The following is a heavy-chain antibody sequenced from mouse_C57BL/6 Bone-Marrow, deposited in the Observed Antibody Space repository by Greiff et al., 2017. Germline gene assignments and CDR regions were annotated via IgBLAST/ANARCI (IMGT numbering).Heavy chain of an antibody. CDR2: ISSGGSYT. Sequence: EVQLVESGGDLVKPGGSLKLSCAASGFPFSSYGMSWVRQTPDKRLEWVATISSGGSYTYYPDSVKGRFTISRDNAKNTLYLQMSSLKSEDTAMYYCARQGYYYAMDYWGQGTSVTVSS. CDR3: ARQGYYYAMDY. V-gene: IGHV5-6*01. J-gene: IGHJ4*01. CDR1: GFPFSSYG.